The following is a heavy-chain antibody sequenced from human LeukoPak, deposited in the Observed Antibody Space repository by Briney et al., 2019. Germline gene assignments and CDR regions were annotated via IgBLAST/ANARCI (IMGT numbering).Heavy chain of an antibody. CDR3: ARVWADILDY. D-gene: IGHD3-9*01. CDR1: GFTVSSNS. J-gene: IGHJ4*02. V-gene: IGHV3-53*01. CDR2: IYSDNT. Sequence: GGSLRLSCTVSGFTVSSNSMSWVRQAPGKGLEWVSFIYSDNTHYSDSVKGRFTISRDNAKNSLYLHMNSLRVEDTAVYYCARVWADILDYWGQGTLVTVSS.